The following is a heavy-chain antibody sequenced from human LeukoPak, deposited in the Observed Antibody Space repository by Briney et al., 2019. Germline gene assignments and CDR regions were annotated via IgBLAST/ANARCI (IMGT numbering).Heavy chain of an antibody. V-gene: IGHV3-66*01. D-gene: IGHD2-8*01. J-gene: IGHJ4*02. CDR1: GFTVGNNY. CDR3: ARDPPAVSINTYA. Sequence: PGGSLRLSCAASGFTVGNNYMNWVRQAPGKGLEWVSLIFSHGETSYADSVKGRFTISRDNSKNTLYLQMNGLRVEDTAVYYCARDPPAVSINTYAWGQGTLVTVFS. CDR2: IFSHGET.